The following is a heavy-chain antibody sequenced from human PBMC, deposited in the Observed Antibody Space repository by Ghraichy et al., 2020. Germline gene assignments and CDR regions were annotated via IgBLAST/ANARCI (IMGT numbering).Heavy chain of an antibody. CDR3: AGATSIAAAVPFQH. D-gene: IGHD6-13*01. V-gene: IGHV4-30-4*08. Sequence: SETLSLTCTVSGGSISSGDYYWSWIRQPPGKGLEWIGYIYYSGTTYYNPSLKSRVIISGDTSKNQFSLKLSSVTAADTAVYYCAGATSIAAAVPFQHWGQGTLVTVSS. CDR2: IYYSGTT. J-gene: IGHJ1*01. CDR1: GGSISSGDYY.